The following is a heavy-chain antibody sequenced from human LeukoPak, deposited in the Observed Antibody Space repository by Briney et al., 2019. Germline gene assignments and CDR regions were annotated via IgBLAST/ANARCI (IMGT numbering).Heavy chain of an antibody. CDR3: ARGIAAAGTEGGY. D-gene: IGHD6-13*01. J-gene: IGHJ4*02. CDR2: INPDSGDT. Sequence: ASVKVSCKASGYTFTGYYVHWVRQAPGQGREWMGWINPDSGDTNYAQKFQGRVTMTRDTSISTAYMELSRLRSDDTAVYYCARGIAAAGTEGGYWGQGTLVTVSS. V-gene: IGHV1-2*02. CDR1: GYTFTGYY.